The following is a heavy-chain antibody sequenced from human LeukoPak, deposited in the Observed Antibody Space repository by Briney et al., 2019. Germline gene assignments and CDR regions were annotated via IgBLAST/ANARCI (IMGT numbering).Heavy chain of an antibody. Sequence: ASVKVSCEASGSTFTSYDINWVRQATGQGLEWMGWMNPNSGHTGYAQKIQGRVTMTRNTSVSTAYMELSSLTSEDTAVYYCTRNTAGARYFQRWGQGTLVTVSS. CDR3: TRNTAGARYFQR. D-gene: IGHD5-18*01. CDR1: GSTFTSYD. J-gene: IGHJ1*01. CDR2: MNPNSGHT. V-gene: IGHV1-8*01.